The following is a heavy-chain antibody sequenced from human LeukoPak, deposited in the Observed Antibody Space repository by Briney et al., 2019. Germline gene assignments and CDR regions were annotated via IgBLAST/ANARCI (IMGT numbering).Heavy chain of an antibody. CDR2: ISYDGSNK. J-gene: IGHJ6*02. D-gene: IGHD3-10*01. CDR3: AGPMVRGVIPSYYYYGMDV. Sequence: PGRSLRLSCAASGFTFSSYAMHWVRQAPGKGLEWVAVISYDGSNKYYADSVKGRFTISRDNSKNTLYLQMNSLRAEDTAVYYCAGPMVRGVIPSYYYYGMDVWGQGTTVTVSS. V-gene: IGHV3-30-3*02. CDR1: GFTFSSYA.